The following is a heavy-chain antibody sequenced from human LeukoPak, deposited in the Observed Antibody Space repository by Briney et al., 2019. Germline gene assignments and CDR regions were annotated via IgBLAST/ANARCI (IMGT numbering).Heavy chain of an antibody. V-gene: IGHV3-7*03. D-gene: IGHD2-2*01. J-gene: IGHJ4*02. CDR1: AFTFSSHW. CDR2: IKQDGSDK. Sequence: GGSLRLSCVASAFTFSSHWMSWDRQAPGKGLEWVGNIKQDGSDKYHADSVKGRFTISRDNAKNSLYLQMSSLRAEDTAVYYCATQTYALFDYWGQGTLVTVSS. CDR3: ATQTYALFDY.